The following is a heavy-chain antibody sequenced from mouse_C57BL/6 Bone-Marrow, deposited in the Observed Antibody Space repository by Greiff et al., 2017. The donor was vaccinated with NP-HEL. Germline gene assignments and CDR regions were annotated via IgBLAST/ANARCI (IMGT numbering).Heavy chain of an antibody. CDR1: GYTFTSYT. D-gene: IGHD2-1*01. J-gene: IGHJ1*03. Sequence: QVQLQQSGAELARPGASVKMSCKASGYTFTSYTMHWVKQRPGQGLEWIGYINPSSGYTKYNQKFKDKATLTADKSSSTAYMQLSSLTSEDSAVYYCASYGNYENFDVWGTGTTVTVSS. V-gene: IGHV1-4*01. CDR3: ASYGNYENFDV. CDR2: INPSSGYT.